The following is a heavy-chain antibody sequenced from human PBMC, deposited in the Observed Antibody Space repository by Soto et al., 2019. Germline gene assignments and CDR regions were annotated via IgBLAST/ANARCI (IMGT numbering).Heavy chain of an antibody. D-gene: IGHD1-26*01. Sequence: SETLSLTCTVSGDSMTKYYWSWIRQSAGKGLEWIGRIYTSGSTNYNPSLKSRVTMSIDTSNKHFSLSLKSVTAADTAVYYCARTVGAAYYFDFWGQGALVTVS. CDR2: IYTSGST. CDR1: GDSMTKYY. CDR3: ARTVGAAYYFDF. V-gene: IGHV4-4*07. J-gene: IGHJ4*02.